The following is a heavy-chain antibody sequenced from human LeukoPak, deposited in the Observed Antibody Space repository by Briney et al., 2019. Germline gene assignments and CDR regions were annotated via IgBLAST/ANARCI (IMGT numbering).Heavy chain of an antibody. CDR1: GFTFSPYA. J-gene: IGHJ4*02. Sequence: GGSLRLSCAASGFTFSPYAMIWVRQAPGKGLEWVSTISVSGANTYYADSVKGRFTISRDNSKKTLYLQMNSLRADDTAVYFCAKAPPSDYWGQGTLVTASS. CDR3: AKAPPSDY. CDR2: ISVSGANT. V-gene: IGHV3-23*01.